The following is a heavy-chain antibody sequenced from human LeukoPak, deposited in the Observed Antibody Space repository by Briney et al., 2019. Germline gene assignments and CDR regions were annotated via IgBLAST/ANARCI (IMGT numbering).Heavy chain of an antibody. CDR1: GGSISSYY. D-gene: IGHD6-6*01. J-gene: IGHJ3*02. Sequence: SETLSLTCTVSGGSISSYYWSWIRQPPGKGLEWIEYIYYSGSTNYNPSLKSRVTISVDTSKNQFSLKLSSVTAADTAVYYCAGSSSSGAFDIWGQGTMVTVSS. CDR3: AGSSSSGAFDI. V-gene: IGHV4-59*01. CDR2: IYYSGST.